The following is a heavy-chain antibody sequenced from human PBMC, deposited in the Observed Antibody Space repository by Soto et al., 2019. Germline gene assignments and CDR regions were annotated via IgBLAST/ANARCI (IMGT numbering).Heavy chain of an antibody. CDR1: GYTFTGYY. D-gene: IGHD3-22*01. CDR3: ARDPTPRDYYDSSGYIYYYGMDV. J-gene: IGHJ6*02. CDR2: INPNSGGT. Sequence: GASVKVSCKASGYTFTGYYMHWVRQAPGQGLEWMGWINPNSGGTNYAQKFQGWVTMTRDTSISTAYMELSRLRSDDTAVYYCARDPTPRDYYDSSGYIYYYGMDVWGQGTTLTVSS. V-gene: IGHV1-2*04.